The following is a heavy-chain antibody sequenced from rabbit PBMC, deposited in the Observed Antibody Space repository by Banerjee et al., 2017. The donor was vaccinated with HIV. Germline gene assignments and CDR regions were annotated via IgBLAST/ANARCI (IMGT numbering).Heavy chain of an antibody. CDR3: ARDAGGDGYSNDL. CDR2: IDAGSGTT. CDR1: GFDLSSYYV. V-gene: IGHV1S45*01. Sequence: QEQLEESGGDLVKPEGSLKLSCTASGFDLSSYYVICWVRQAPGKGLEWIGCIDAGSGTTYYANWAKGRFTISKTSSTTVTLQMTSLTAADTATYFCARDAGGDGYSNDLWGPGTLVTVS. J-gene: IGHJ4*01. D-gene: IGHD7-1*01.